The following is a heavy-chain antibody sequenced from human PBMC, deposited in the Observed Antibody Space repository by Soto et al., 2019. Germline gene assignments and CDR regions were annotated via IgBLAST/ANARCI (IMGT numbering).Heavy chain of an antibody. Sequence: QAHLEQSGIEVKKPGASVKVTCKASGYTFHTFGISWVRQSPGQGLEWMGWISTYNDNTNYAQKFRGRVAMATDMSTGTASMELRSLTPDDTAVYYCASLRHSGYHTHFYFGMDVWGQGTTVIVSS. CDR3: ASLRHSGYHTHFYFGMDV. CDR1: GYTFHTFG. V-gene: IGHV1-18*01. D-gene: IGHD5-12*01. CDR2: ISTYNDNT. J-gene: IGHJ6*02.